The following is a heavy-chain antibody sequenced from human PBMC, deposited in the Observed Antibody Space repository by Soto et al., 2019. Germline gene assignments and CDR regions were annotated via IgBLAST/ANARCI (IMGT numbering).Heavy chain of an antibody. Sequence: GESLKISCKGSGYSFTSYWISWVRQMPGKGLEWMGRIDPSGSYTNYSPSFEGHVTISADKSISTAYLQWSSLRASDTAMYYCARRGTVTSDAFDIWGQGTMVTVSS. D-gene: IGHD4-17*01. V-gene: IGHV5-10-1*01. CDR3: ARRGTVTSDAFDI. CDR1: GYSFTSYW. CDR2: IDPSGSYT. J-gene: IGHJ3*02.